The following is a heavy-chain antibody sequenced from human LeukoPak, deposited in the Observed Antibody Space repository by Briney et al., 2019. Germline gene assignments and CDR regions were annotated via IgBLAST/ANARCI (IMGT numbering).Heavy chain of an antibody. CDR3: ARGGVTTTFGY. J-gene: IGHJ4*02. D-gene: IGHD2-21*02. V-gene: IGHV4-34*01. CDR1: GGSFSGYY. Sequence: PSETLSLTCAVYGGSFSGYYWSWIRQPPGKGLEWIGEINHSGSTNYNPSLKSRVTISVDTSKNQFSLKLSSVTAADTAVYYCARGGVTTTFGYWGQGTLVTVSS. CDR2: INHSGST.